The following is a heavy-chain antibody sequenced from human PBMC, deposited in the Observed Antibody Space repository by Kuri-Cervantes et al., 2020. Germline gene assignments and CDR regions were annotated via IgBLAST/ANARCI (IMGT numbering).Heavy chain of an antibody. V-gene: IGHV1-3*01. D-gene: IGHD2-2*01. J-gene: IGHJ4*02. Sequence: ASVKVSCKASGYTFTSYAMHWVRQAPGQRLEWMGWINAGNGNTNYAQKLQGRVTMTTDTSTSTVYMELSSLRSEDTAVYYCARGHNIVVVAAAIPFDYWGQGTLVTVSS. CDR2: INAGNGNT. CDR1: GYTFTSYA. CDR3: ARGHNIVVVAAAIPFDY.